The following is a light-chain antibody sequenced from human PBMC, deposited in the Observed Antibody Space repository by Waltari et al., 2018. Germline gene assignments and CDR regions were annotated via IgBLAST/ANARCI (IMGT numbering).Light chain of an antibody. Sequence: SHELTQPPSVSVSPGQTARITCSGDALPTKYIYWYQQKSGQAPVMLIYEDNKRPSGTPERFSGSSSGTLATLTVSGAVVEDEGDYYCYSTDSSSFPLFGGGTRLTVL. CDR3: YSTDSSSFPL. J-gene: IGLJ3*02. V-gene: IGLV3-10*01. CDR1: ALPTKY. CDR2: EDN.